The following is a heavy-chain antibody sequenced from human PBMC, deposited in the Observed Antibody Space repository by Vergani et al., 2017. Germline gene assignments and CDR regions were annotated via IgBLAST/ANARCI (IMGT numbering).Heavy chain of an antibody. Sequence: EVRLLESGGDLLQSGESLKISCAASGFSFKDYAMSWVRQAPGKGLEWVSGLSADGVNTYYADSVKGRFTISRDNSKNTLYLQMNSLRAEDTAIYYCARDSGIWGTSISCLIDYWGQGTLVTVSS. CDR1: GFSFKDYA. D-gene: IGHD2-2*01. CDR2: LSADGVNT. J-gene: IGHJ4*02. V-gene: IGHV3-23*01. CDR3: ARDSGIWGTSISCLIDY.